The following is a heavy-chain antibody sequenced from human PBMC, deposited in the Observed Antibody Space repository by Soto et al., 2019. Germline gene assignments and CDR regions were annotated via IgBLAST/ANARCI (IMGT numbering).Heavy chain of an antibody. Sequence: QLQLQESGPGLVKPSETLSLTCPVSGGSIRSRNYYWGWIRQPPGKGLEWIGNIYYSGNTQNNPSLKSRVTMSVDTSKNQFSLRLSSVTAADTAVYYCVTKRYEYGIFDYWGQGALVTVSS. CDR3: VTKRYEYGIFDY. V-gene: IGHV4-39*01. CDR2: IYYSGNT. CDR1: GGSIRSRNYY. J-gene: IGHJ4*02. D-gene: IGHD3-3*02.